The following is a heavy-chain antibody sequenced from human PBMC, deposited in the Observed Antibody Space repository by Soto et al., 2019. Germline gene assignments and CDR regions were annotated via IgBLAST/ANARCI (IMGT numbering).Heavy chain of an antibody. CDR3: AGHTRAYSSNTGRLIY. J-gene: IGHJ4*02. CDR1: GYSFTSYW. V-gene: IGHV5-10-1*01. D-gene: IGHD6-19*01. Sequence: GESLKISCKGSGYSFTSYWISWVRQMPGKGLEWMGRIDPSDSYTNYSPSFQGHVTISADKSISTAYLQWTSMKASDTAMYYCAGHTRAYSSNTGRLIYWGQGTLVTGPS. CDR2: IDPSDSYT.